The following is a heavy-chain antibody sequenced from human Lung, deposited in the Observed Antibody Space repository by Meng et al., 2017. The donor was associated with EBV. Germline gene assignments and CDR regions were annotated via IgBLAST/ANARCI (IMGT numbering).Heavy chain of an antibody. Sequence: VQLVGAGGGLIRPGGSLRLSCAASGFTVSSNYMSWVRQAPGKGLEWVSVIYSCGSTYYADSVKGRFTISRDNSKNTLYLQMNSLRAEDTAVYYCARGGWSSSWGNWGQGTLVTVSS. J-gene: IGHJ4*02. CDR3: ARGGWSSSWGN. CDR2: IYSCGST. D-gene: IGHD6-13*01. CDR1: GFTVSSNY. V-gene: IGHV3-66*03.